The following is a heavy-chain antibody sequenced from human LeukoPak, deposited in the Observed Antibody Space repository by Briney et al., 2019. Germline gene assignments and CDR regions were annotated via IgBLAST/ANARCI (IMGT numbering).Heavy chain of an antibody. CDR3: ARPRDGNSFYAFDI. D-gene: IGHD5-24*01. CDR1: GGSISGYY. CDR2: IYFSGST. Sequence: SETLSLTCTVSGGSISGYYWSWIRQPPGKGLEWIGYIYFSGSTNYNPPLKSRVTISVDTSKNQFSLKLSSVTAADTAVYYCARPRDGNSFYAFDIWGQGTMVTVSS. J-gene: IGHJ3*02. V-gene: IGHV4-59*01.